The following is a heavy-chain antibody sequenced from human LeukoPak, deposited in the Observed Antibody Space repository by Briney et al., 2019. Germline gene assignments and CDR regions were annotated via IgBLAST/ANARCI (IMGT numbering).Heavy chain of an antibody. CDR1: GFTFSDYY. V-gene: IGHV3-11*06. J-gene: IGHJ4*02. D-gene: IGHD1-1*01. CDR3: ARVGSSGSVDY. CDR2: ISSRTSDT. Sequence: GGSLRLSCAASGFTFSDYYMSWIRQAPGKGLEWVSYISSRTSDTNYVDSVKGRFTISRDNAKNSLYLQMNSPRAEDTAVYYCARVGSSGSVDYWGQGTLVTVSS.